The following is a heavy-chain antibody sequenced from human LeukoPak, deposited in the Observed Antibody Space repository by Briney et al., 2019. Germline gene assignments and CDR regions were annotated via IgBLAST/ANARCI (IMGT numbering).Heavy chain of an antibody. CDR3: AKDMNVVPAASGGMDV. J-gene: IGHJ6*04. V-gene: IGHV3-9*01. CDR2: ISWNSGSI. D-gene: IGHD2-2*01. Sequence: PGRSLRLSCAASGFTFDDYAMHWVRQAPGKGLEWVSGISWNSGSIGYADSVKGRFTISRDNVKNSLYLQMNSLRAEDTALYYCAKDMNVVPAASGGMDVWGKGTTVTVSS. CDR1: GFTFDDYA.